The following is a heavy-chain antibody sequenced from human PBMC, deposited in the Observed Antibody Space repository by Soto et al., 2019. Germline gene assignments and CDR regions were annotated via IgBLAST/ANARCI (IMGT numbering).Heavy chain of an antibody. CDR1: GAPVSSETHF. Sequence: SETLSLTCTVSGAPVSSETHFWTWIRQPPGKGLEWIGYMYYSGITNSNPALKSRVTLSVDRSRNQFPLSLNSVTAADTAVYYCAREDMSGTYYFDYWGPGIQVTVSS. CDR3: AREDMSGTYYFDY. J-gene: IGHJ4*02. V-gene: IGHV4-61*01. D-gene: IGHD1-26*01. CDR2: MYYSGIT.